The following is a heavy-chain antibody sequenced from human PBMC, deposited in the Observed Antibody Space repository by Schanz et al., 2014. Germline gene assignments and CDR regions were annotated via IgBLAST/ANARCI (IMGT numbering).Heavy chain of an antibody. CDR1: GFTVSSNY. CDR3: AKCIGWYGRCAFDI. V-gene: IGHV3-53*01. CDR2: IYSGGST. J-gene: IGHJ3*02. Sequence: EVQLVESGGGLIQPGGSLRLSYAASGFTVSSNYMSWVRQAPGKGLEWVAVIYSGGSTFYTDSVKGRFTISRDNSKNTLYLQMNSLIAEDTAVYYCAKCIGWYGRCAFDIWGQGTMVTVSS. D-gene: IGHD6-19*01.